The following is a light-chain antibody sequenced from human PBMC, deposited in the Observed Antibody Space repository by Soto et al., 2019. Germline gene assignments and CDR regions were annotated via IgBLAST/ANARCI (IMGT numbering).Light chain of an antibody. J-gene: IGLJ2*01. CDR2: STT. Sequence: QAVVTQEPSLTVSPGGTVTLTCASSTGAVTSGYYPNWFQQQPGQAPRALIYSTTNKHPWTPARFSGSLLGGKAALTLSGVQPEDEAEYYCLLYYGGAVVFGGGTKLTVL. CDR1: TGAVTSGYY. CDR3: LLYYGGAVV. V-gene: IGLV7-43*01.